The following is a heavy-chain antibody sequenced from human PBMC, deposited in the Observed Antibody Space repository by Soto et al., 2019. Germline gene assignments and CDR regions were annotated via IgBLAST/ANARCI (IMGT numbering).Heavy chain of an antibody. CDR2: INHSGST. D-gene: IGHD2-8*01. J-gene: IGHJ6*02. V-gene: IGHV4-34*01. CDR3: ARGLTILYGPYGMDV. Sequence: SETLSLTCAFYGWSFSGYYWSWIRQPPGKGLEWIGEINHSGSTNYNPSLKSRVTISVDTSKNQFSLKLSSVTAADTAVYYCARGLTILYGPYGMDVWGQGTTVTVSS. CDR1: GWSFSGYY.